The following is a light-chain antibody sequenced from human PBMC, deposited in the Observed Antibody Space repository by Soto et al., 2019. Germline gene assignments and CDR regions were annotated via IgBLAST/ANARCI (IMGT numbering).Light chain of an antibody. Sequence: QSALTQPASVSGSPGQTITISCTGTSSDVGGYNYVSWYQQYPGKAPKLLTYEVTNRPSGVSNRFSGSKSGNVASLTISGLQAEDEADYDCSSYTSTNTPVVFGRGTKLTVL. CDR1: SSDVGGYNY. CDR3: SSYTSTNTPVV. V-gene: IGLV2-14*01. J-gene: IGLJ2*01. CDR2: EVT.